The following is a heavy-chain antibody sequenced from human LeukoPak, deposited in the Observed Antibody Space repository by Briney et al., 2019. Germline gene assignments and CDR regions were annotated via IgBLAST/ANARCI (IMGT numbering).Heavy chain of an antibody. CDR2: ISSSGSTI. D-gene: IGHD4-17*01. J-gene: IGHJ3*02. CDR3: ASPTVTLTDAFDI. Sequence: GGSLRLSCAASGFTFSDYYMSWIPQAPGKGLEWVSYISSSGSTIYYADSVKGRFTISRDNAKNSLYLQMNSLRAEDTAVYYCASPTVTLTDAFDIWGQGTMVTVSS. V-gene: IGHV3-11*01. CDR1: GFTFSDYY.